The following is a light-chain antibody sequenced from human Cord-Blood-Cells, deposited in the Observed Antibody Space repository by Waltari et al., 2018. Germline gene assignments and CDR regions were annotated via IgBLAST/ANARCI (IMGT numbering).Light chain of an antibody. CDR1: QSVSSSY. CDR2: GAS. J-gene: IGKJ3*01. V-gene: IGKV3-20*01. CDR3: QQYGSSRRGFT. Sequence: EIVFTQSPGTLSLSPGERATLSCRASQSVSSSYLAWYQQKPGQAPRLLIYGASSRATGIPDRFSGSGSGTDFTLTISRLEPEDFAVYYCQQYGSSRRGFTFGPGTKVDIK.